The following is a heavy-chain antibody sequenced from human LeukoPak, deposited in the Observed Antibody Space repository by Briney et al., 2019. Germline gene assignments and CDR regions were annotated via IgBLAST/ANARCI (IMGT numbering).Heavy chain of an antibody. CDR2: IRNKANSYTT. CDR3: ARGYGSGPFYFDC. CDR1: GFTFSDHY. V-gene: IGHV3-72*01. J-gene: IGHJ4*02. Sequence: GGSLRLSCAASGFTFSDHYMDWVRQAPGKGLEWVARIRNKANSYTTEYAASVKGRFTIARDDSKTSLFLQMNSLKTEDTAVYYCARGYGSGPFYFDCWGQGTLVTVSS. D-gene: IGHD3-10*01.